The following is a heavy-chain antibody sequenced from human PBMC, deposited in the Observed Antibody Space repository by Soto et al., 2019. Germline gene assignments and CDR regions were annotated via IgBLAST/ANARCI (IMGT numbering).Heavy chain of an antibody. J-gene: IGHJ4*02. CDR3: AKVLKVDIVMGDFDY. Sequence: EVQLLESGGGLVQPGGSLRLSCAASGFTFSSYAMSWVRQSPGKGLEWVSGINAGGGSTYYPDSVQGRFIISRDKSKNTRYLQMNSLRAEDTAVYYCAKVLKVDIVMGDFDYWGQGTLVNVSS. CDR1: GFTFSSYA. CDR2: INAGGGST. D-gene: IGHD5-12*01. V-gene: IGHV3-23*01.